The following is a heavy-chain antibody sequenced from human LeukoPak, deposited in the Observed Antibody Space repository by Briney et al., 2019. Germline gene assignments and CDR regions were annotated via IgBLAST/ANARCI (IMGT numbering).Heavy chain of an antibody. J-gene: IGHJ4*02. CDR3: AGAALDSSGWYSSVPDY. Sequence: GGSLRLSCAASGFTFSSYAMHWVRQAPGKGLEWVAVISYDGSNKYYADSVKGRFTISRDNSKNTLYLQMNSLRADDTAVYYCAGAALDSSGWYSSVPDYWGQGTLVTVSS. V-gene: IGHV3-30*04. CDR1: GFTFSSYA. D-gene: IGHD6-19*01. CDR2: ISYDGSNK.